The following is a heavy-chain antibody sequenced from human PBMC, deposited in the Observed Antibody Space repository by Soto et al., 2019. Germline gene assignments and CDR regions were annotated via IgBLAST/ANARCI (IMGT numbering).Heavy chain of an antibody. Sequence: GGSLRLSCAASGFTFSNSWMYWVRQAPGKRPAWVSRINNDGSSITYADSVKGRFTVSRDNAKNTLFLQMNGLRAEDTAVYFCVRGYHYFDNCGQGTLVTLSS. J-gene: IGHJ4*02. D-gene: IGHD1-26*01. CDR2: INNDGSSI. CDR1: GFTFSNSW. V-gene: IGHV3-74*01. CDR3: VRGYHYFDN.